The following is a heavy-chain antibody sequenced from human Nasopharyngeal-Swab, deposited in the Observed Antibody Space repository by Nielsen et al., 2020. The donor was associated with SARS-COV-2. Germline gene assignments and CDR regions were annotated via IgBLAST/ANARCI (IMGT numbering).Heavy chain of an antibody. CDR2: ISYDGSNK. D-gene: IGHD1-1*01. V-gene: IGHV3-30*18. Sequence: GGSLRLSCAASGFTFSSYGMHWVRQAPGKGLEWVAVISYDGSNKYYAGSVKGRFTISRDNSKNTLYLQMNSLRAEDTAVYYCAKGGGTTGTVGLDIWGQGTMVTVSS. CDR3: AKGGGTTGTVGLDI. J-gene: IGHJ3*02. CDR1: GFTFSSYG.